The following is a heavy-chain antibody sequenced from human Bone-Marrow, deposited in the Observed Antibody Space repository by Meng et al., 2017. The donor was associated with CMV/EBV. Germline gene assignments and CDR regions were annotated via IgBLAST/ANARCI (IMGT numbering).Heavy chain of an antibody. Sequence: ASVNVSCKASGYTFPSYGISWVRQAPAQGLEWMGWISAYHGNTNYAQKLQGRVTMTTDTSTSTAYMELRSLRSDDTAVYYCAGDADIVVVPAAMPVYGMDVWGQGTTVTVSS. CDR1: GYTFPSYG. V-gene: IGHV1-18*01. D-gene: IGHD2-2*01. CDR2: ISAYHGNT. CDR3: AGDADIVVVPAAMPVYGMDV. J-gene: IGHJ6*02.